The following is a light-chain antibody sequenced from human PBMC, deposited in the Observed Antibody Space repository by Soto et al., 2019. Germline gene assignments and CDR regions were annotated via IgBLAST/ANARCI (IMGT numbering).Light chain of an antibody. CDR3: SSYTSSKTYV. Sequence: QSVLAQPASVSGSPVQSITISCTGTSSDVGGYDFVSWYQQHPGKAPKLMISDVSNRPSGGSNRFSGSKSGNTASLTISGLQAEDEADYYCSSYTSSKTYVFGTGTKSPS. V-gene: IGLV2-14*01. J-gene: IGLJ1*01. CDR1: SSDVGGYDF. CDR2: DVS.